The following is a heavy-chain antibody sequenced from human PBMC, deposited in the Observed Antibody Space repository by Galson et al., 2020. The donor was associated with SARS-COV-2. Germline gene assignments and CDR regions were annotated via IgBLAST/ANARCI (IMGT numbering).Heavy chain of an antibody. CDR2: VSFDETNK. Sequence: GGSLRLSCAASGFTFSIYAMHWVRQAPGKGLEWVAIVSFDETNKYYADSVKGRFTISRDNSKNTLYLQMNNLRTEDTAMFYCARAPLNMAQSPDYWGQGTLVTVSS. V-gene: IGHV3-30*04. J-gene: IGHJ4*02. CDR3: ARAPLNMAQSPDY. CDR1: GFTFSIYA. D-gene: IGHD3-10*01.